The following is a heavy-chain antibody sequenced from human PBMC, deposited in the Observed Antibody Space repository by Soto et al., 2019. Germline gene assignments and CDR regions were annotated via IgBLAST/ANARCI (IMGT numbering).Heavy chain of an antibody. J-gene: IGHJ1*01. CDR1: GYSFTSYW. CDR3: ASLYCGGDCYLGDPFQH. V-gene: IGHV5-51*01. D-gene: IGHD2-21*01. Sequence: GESLKISCKGSGYSFTSYWIGWVRQMPGKGLEWMGIIYPGDSDTRYSPSFQGQVTISADKSISTAYLQWSSLKASDTAMYYCASLYCGGDCYLGDPFQHWGQGTLVTVSS. CDR2: IYPGDSDT.